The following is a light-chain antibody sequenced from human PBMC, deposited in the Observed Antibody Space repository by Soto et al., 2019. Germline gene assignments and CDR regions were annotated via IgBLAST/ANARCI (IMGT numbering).Light chain of an antibody. CDR3: QRYNSAPKT. CDR2: AAS. CDR1: QGIRNY. Sequence: DIQMTQSPSSLSASVGDRVIITCRASQGIRNYLAWYQQKPGKVPKLLIYAASTLQSGVPSRFSGSGSGTDFTLTISSLQPEDFATYYCQRYNSAPKTFGQGTKVEIK. V-gene: IGKV1-27*01. J-gene: IGKJ1*01.